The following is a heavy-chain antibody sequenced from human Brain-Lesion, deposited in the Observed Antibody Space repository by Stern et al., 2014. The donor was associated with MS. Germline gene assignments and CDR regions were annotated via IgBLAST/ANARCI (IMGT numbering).Heavy chain of an antibody. CDR1: GYIFTGYY. J-gene: IGHJ6*02. V-gene: IGHV1-2*02. CDR3: ARDHYLGMDV. CDR2: INPNTGGT. D-gene: IGHD1-26*01. Sequence: VQLVESGAEVKKPGASVKVSCKTSGYIFTGYYIHWVRQAPGQVLEWMAWINPNTGGTKYAQKFQGRVTMSRDTSISTAYVELSSLTSDDTAVYYCARDHYLGMDVWGQGTTVTVSS.